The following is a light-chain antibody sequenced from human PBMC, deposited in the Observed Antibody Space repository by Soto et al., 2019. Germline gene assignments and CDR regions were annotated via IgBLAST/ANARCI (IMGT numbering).Light chain of an antibody. CDR3: CSYAGSSTWV. Sequence: QSALTQPASVSGSPGQSITIFCTGTSSDVGSYNLVSWYQQHPGKAPKLMIYEGSKRPSGVSNRFSGSKSGNTASLTISGLQAEDEADYYCCSYAGSSTWVFGAGTKLTVL. CDR2: EGS. V-gene: IGLV2-23*01. J-gene: IGLJ3*02. CDR1: SSDVGSYNL.